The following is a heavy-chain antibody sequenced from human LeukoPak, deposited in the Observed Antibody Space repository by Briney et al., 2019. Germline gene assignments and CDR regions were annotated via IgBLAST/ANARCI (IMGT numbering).Heavy chain of an antibody. D-gene: IGHD3-10*01. CDR1: GCTFSSYA. CDR2: ISGSYGRT. Sequence: GGSLRLSCAASGCTFSSYAMSGVRQAPGKGREWVSAISGSYGRTYYADSVKDRFTISSDNSKNTLYLQMNSLRAEDPAVYYCARVIYYGSEGVDYWGQGTLVTVSS. J-gene: IGHJ4*01. V-gene: IGHV3-23*01. CDR3: ARVIYYGSEGVDY.